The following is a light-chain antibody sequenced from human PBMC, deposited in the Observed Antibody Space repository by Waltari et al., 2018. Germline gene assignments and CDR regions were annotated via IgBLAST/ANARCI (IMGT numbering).Light chain of an antibody. V-gene: IGLV1-44*01. Sequence: QSMLTQPPSASGPPGQRVTISCSGSASNTGGTLVTWYQQLPGKAPKLLIYRSDLRPSGVPDRFSGSKSGTSASLAISGLQSEDEADYFCASWDDSLNGHWVFGGGTKVTVL. CDR2: RSD. CDR3: ASWDDSLNGHWV. J-gene: IGLJ3*02. CDR1: ASNTGGTL.